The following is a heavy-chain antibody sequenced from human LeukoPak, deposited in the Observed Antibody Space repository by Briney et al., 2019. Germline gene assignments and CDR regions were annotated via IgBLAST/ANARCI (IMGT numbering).Heavy chain of an antibody. CDR1: GFTFGSYW. CDR3: AREASSGCLDY. D-gene: IGHD6-19*01. J-gene: IGHJ4*02. Sequence: GGSLRLSCAASGFTFGSYWMSWVRQAPGKGLEWVSVIYSGGSTYYADSVKGRFTISRDNSKNTLYLQMNSLRAEDTAVYYCAREASSGCLDYWGQGTLVTVSS. CDR2: IYSGGST. V-gene: IGHV3-53*01.